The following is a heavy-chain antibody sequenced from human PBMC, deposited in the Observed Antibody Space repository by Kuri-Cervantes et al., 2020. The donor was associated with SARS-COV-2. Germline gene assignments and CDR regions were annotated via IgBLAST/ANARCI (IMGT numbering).Heavy chain of an antibody. J-gene: IGHJ4*02. CDR1: GFTFSGHW. CDR2: INPDGSYT. D-gene: IGHD4-17*01. V-gene: IGHV3-74*01. Sequence: RGSLRLSCAASGFTFSGHWIHWVRQAPGKGLVWVSRINPDGSYTNNADSVNGRFTISRDNSKNTLYLQMNSLRAEDTAVYYCAREGFIYGDYETRFNYWGKGTLVTVSS. CDR3: AREGFIYGDYETRFNY.